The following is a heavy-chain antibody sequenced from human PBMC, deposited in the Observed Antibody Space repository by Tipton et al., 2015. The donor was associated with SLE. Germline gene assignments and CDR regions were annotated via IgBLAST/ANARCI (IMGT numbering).Heavy chain of an antibody. J-gene: IGHJ3*02. Sequence: SLRLSCAASGFTFSTYAMHWVRQAPGKGLEWVAVISYDGSNKYYADSVKGRFTTSRDNSKNTLYLQMNSLRAEDTAVYYCARLLREGGKGAFDIWGQGTTVTVSS. CDR2: ISYDGSNK. V-gene: IGHV3-30*04. CDR3: ARLLREGGKGAFDI. D-gene: IGHD1-26*01. CDR1: GFTFSTYA.